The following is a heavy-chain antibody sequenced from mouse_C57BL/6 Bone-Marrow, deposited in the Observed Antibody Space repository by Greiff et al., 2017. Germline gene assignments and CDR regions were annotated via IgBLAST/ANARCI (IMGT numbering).Heavy chain of an antibody. Sequence: DVQLQESGPELVKPGASVKISCKASGYSFTGYYMHWVKQSHGNILDWIGYIYPYNGVSSYNQKFKGKATLTVDKSSSTAYMELRSLTSEDSAVYYCARAHITTVVATGEAWFAYWGQGTLVTVSA. CDR3: ARAHITTVVATGEAWFAY. J-gene: IGHJ3*01. CDR2: IYPYNGVS. CDR1: GYSFTGYY. D-gene: IGHD1-1*01. V-gene: IGHV1-31*01.